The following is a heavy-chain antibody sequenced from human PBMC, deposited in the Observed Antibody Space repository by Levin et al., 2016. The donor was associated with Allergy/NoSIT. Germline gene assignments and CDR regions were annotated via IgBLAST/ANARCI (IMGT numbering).Heavy chain of an antibody. CDR1: GYIFSSYG. D-gene: IGHD2/OR15-2a*01. CDR3: ARDFLSGHNNWFDP. CDR2: ISAYSGNT. V-gene: IGHV1-18*01. J-gene: IGHJ5*02. Sequence: ASVKVSCKASGYIFSSYGVHWVRQAPGQGLEWMGWISAYSGNTKGPQKFQGRVTMTTDTSTTTAYMELRSLRSDDTAVYYCARDFLSGHNNWFDPWGQGTLVTVSS.